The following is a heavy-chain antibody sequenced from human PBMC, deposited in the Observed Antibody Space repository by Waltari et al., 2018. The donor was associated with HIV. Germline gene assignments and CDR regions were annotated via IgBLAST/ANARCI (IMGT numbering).Heavy chain of an antibody. D-gene: IGHD3-10*01. CDR3: ARDNGSGYAEMFDP. V-gene: IGHV1-69*01. CDR2: FIPGFSTP. CDR1: GGSFSSSG. J-gene: IGHJ5*02. Sequence: QVQLVQSGAEVKKRGSSVNVSCKASGGSFSSSGISWVRQAPGQGLEWMGGFIPGFSTPNYAQKFQGRVTITADESRSTVYMELSSLRSEDTAVYYCARDNGSGYAEMFDPWGQGTLVTVSS.